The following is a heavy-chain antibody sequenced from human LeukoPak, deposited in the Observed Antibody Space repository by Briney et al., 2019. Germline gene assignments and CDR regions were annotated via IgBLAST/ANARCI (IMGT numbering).Heavy chain of an antibody. V-gene: IGHV5-51*01. CDR2: IYPGDSDT. D-gene: IGHD3-3*01. CDR3: ARHPFSSYYDFWSGWVYMVV. Sequence: GESLKISCKGSGYSFTNYWIGWVRQMPGKGLEWMGIIYPGDSDTRYSPSFQGQVTISADKSISTAYLQWSSLKASDTAMYYCARHPFSSYYDFWSGWVYMVVWGKGTTVTVSS. J-gene: IGHJ6*03. CDR1: GYSFTNYW.